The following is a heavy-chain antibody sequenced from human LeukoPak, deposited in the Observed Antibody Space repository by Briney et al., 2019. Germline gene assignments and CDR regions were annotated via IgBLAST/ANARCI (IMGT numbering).Heavy chain of an antibody. CDR1: GYTFTSYN. CDR3: ARPVGRGPYYDFWSGHLYNWFDP. V-gene: IGHV1-8*03. Sequence: ASVKVSCKASGYTFTSYNINWVRQATGQGLEWMGWMNPNSGNTGYAQKFQGRVTITRNTSISTAYMELSSLRSDDTAVYYCARPVGRGPYYDFWSGHLYNWFDPWGQGTLVTVSS. J-gene: IGHJ5*02. D-gene: IGHD3-3*01. CDR2: MNPNSGNT.